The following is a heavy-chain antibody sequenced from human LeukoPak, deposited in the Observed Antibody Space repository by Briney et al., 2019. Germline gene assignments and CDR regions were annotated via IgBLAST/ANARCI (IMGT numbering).Heavy chain of an antibody. J-gene: IGHJ6*04. Sequence: PSETLSLTCTVPGGSISSGDYYWSWIRQPPGKGLEWIGYIYYSGSTYYNPSLKSRVTISVDTSKNQFSLKLSSVTAADTAVYYCGRAKALLYYYGMDVWGKGTTVTVSS. CDR1: GGSISSGDYY. D-gene: IGHD2-15*01. V-gene: IGHV4-30-4*01. CDR2: IYYSGST. CDR3: GRAKALLYYYGMDV.